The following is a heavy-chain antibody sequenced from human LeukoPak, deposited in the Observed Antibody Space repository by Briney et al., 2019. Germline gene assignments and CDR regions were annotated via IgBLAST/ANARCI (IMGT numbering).Heavy chain of an antibody. CDR1: GRSISSFY. V-gene: IGHV4-59*12. J-gene: IGHJ4*02. CDR2: IYYTGST. D-gene: IGHD3-22*01. CDR3: AREPQPYYDSSGYYRRPFDY. Sequence: SETLSLTCTVSGRSISSFYWSWIRQPPGQGLEWLGYIYYTGSTNYNPSLKSRVTISVDTSKNQFSLKLSSVTAADTAVYYCAREPQPYYDSSGYYRRPFDYWGQGTLVTVSS.